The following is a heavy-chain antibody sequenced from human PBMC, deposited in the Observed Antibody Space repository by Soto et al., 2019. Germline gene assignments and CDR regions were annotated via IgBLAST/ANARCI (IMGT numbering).Heavy chain of an antibody. CDR2: ISAYNGNT. J-gene: IGHJ4*02. CDR1: GYTFTSYG. CDR3: ARVPSGYYDFWSGYYFFDY. V-gene: IGHV1-18*01. Sequence: ASVKVSCKASGYTFTSYGISWVRQAPGQGLEWMGWISAYNGNTNYAQKLQGRVTMTTDTSTSTAYMELRSLRSDDTAAYYCARVPSGYYDFWSGYYFFDYWGQGTLVTVSS. D-gene: IGHD3-3*01.